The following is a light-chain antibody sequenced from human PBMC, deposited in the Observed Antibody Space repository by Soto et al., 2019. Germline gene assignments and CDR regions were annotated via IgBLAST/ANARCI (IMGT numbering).Light chain of an antibody. Sequence: IQLTHSPASLSASVGDKVTITCRASQDIRGALAWYQQSPGEAPRLLIYDASTLESGVPSRFSGGSSGTHFTLTISGLQPEDFATYYCQQFLSYPITFGQGTRLE. CDR2: DAS. CDR1: QDIRGA. CDR3: QQFLSYPIT. V-gene: IGKV1-13*02. J-gene: IGKJ5*01.